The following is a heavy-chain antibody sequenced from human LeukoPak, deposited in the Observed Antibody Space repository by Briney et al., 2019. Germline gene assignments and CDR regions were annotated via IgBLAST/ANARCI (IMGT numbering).Heavy chain of an antibody. CDR2: ISSSSSYI. CDR3: ARDRFSGYTNYYMDV. D-gene: IGHD3-22*01. Sequence: GGSLRLSCAASGFTFSDYYMSWIRQAPGKGLEWVSSISSSSSYIYYADSVKGRFTISRDNAKNSLYLQMNSLRAEDTAVYYCARDRFSGYTNYYMDVWGKGTTVTVSS. J-gene: IGHJ6*03. V-gene: IGHV3-11*06. CDR1: GFTFSDYY.